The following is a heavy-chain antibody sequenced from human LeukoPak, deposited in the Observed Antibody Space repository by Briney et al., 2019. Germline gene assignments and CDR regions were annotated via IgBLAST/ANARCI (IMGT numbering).Heavy chain of an antibody. D-gene: IGHD6-6*01. Sequence: ASVMVSCKASGYTFTTYGISWVRLAPGQGLEWMGWISAYNGNTNYAQQFQGRVTMTTDTSMSTAYMELRSLRSDDTAVYYCARDLIAVRPGWFDPWGQGSLVTVSS. CDR1: GYTFTTYG. CDR3: ARDLIAVRPGWFDP. V-gene: IGHV1-18*01. J-gene: IGHJ5*02. CDR2: ISAYNGNT.